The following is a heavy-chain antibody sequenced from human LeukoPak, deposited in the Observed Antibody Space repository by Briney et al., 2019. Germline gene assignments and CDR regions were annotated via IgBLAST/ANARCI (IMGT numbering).Heavy chain of an antibody. CDR2: IYEGETT. V-gene: IGHV4-38-2*02. J-gene: IGHJ4*02. D-gene: IGHD3-9*01. CDR1: GYFITSGHY. Sequence: SETLSLTCTVSGYFITSGHYWGWTRPPPGKGLEWIGSIYEGETTYYNPSLKTRLTISLDTSKNQFSLKLSSVTAADTAVYYCARAASYDSLTGFTHWGQGTLVTVSS. CDR3: ARAASYDSLTGFTH.